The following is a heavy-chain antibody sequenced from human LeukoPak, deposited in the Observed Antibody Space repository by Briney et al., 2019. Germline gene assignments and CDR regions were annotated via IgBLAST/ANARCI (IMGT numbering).Heavy chain of an antibody. Sequence: SQTLSLTCTVPGGSISSGSYYWSWIRQPAGKGLEWIGRIYTSGSTNYNPSLKSRVTISVDTSKNQFSLKLSSVTAADTAVYYCARDSSGWGNGFGGLDYWGQGTLVTVSS. J-gene: IGHJ4*02. D-gene: IGHD6-19*01. CDR1: GGSISSGSYY. V-gene: IGHV4-61*02. CDR2: IYTSGST. CDR3: ARDSSGWGNGFGGLDY.